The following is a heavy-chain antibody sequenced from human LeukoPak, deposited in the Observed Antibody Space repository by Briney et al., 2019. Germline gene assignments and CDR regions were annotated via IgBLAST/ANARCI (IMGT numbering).Heavy chain of an antibody. Sequence: TASETLSLTCTVSGVSISSYYWSWIRQPAAKGLEWIGRIYTSGSTSYNPSLKSRVTMSVDTSKNQFSLKLSSVTAADTAVYYCARALGDSSGYYRYYYYYYYMDVWGKGTTVTVSS. D-gene: IGHD3-22*01. J-gene: IGHJ6*03. V-gene: IGHV4-4*07. CDR2: IYTSGST. CDR1: GVSISSYY. CDR3: ARALGDSSGYYRYYYYYYYMDV.